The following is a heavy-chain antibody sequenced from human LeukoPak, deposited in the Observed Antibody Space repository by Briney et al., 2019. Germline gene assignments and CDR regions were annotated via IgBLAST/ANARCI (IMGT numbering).Heavy chain of an antibody. D-gene: IGHD1-1*01. CDR1: GFTFSNYS. Sequence: PGGSLRLSCAASGFTFSNYSMNWVRQAPGKGLEWVSSISSSSSYIYYADSVKGRFTISRDNAKNSLYLQMNSLRAEDTAVYYCARDISPAGTEDAFDIWGQGTMVTVSS. CDR3: ARDISPAGTEDAFDI. J-gene: IGHJ3*02. V-gene: IGHV3-21*01. CDR2: ISSSSSYI.